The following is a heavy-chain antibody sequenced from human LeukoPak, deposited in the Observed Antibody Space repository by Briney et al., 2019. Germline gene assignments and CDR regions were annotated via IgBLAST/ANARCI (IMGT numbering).Heavy chain of an antibody. CDR1: GFTFSSYA. J-gene: IGHJ4*02. CDR2: ISGSGGST. D-gene: IGHD2-2*01. V-gene: IGHV3-23*01. CDR3: ARDTDIVVVPYYFDY. Sequence: GGSLRLSCAASGFTFSSYAMSWVRQAPGKGLEWVSAISGSGGSTYYADSVKGRFTISRDNAKNSLYLQMNNLRAEDTAVYYCARDTDIVVVPYYFDYWGQGTLVTVSS.